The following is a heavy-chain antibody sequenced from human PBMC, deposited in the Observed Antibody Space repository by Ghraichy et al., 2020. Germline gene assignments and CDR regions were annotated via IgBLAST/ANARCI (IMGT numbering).Heavy chain of an antibody. CDR3: ARGDEGTYCGGDCYVPPDY. CDR1: GGSFSGYY. J-gene: IGHJ4*02. D-gene: IGHD2-21*02. V-gene: IGHV4-34*01. CDR2: INHSGST. Sequence: SETLSLTCAVYGGSFSGYYWSWIRQPPGKGLEWIGEINHSGSTNYNPSLKSRVTISVDTSKNQFSLKLSSVTAADTAVYYCARGDEGTYCGGDCYVPPDYWGQGTLVTVSS.